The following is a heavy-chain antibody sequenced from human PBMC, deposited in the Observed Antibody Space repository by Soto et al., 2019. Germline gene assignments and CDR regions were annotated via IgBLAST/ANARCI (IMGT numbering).Heavy chain of an antibody. CDR3: ARVPGGYCSSTSCYRSSIWLDP. CDR1: GGSISSSNW. CDR2: IYHSGIT. J-gene: IGHJ5*02. D-gene: IGHD2-2*02. V-gene: IGHV4-4*02. Sequence: QSLPCAVSGGSISSSNWWSFVRHPPGKGLEWIGEIYHSGITNYNPSLKSRVTISVDKSKNQFSLKLSSVTAADTAVYYCARVPGGYCSSTSCYRSSIWLDPWGQGTLVTVS.